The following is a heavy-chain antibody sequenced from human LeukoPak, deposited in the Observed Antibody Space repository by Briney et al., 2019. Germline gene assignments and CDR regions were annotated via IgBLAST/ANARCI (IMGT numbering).Heavy chain of an antibody. V-gene: IGHV4-59*01. CDR2: IYYSGST. CDR3: ARAPDYYDFWSGYIAYAFDI. CDR1: GGSITSYY. D-gene: IGHD3-3*01. J-gene: IGHJ3*02. Sequence: SETLSLTCTVSGGSITSYYWSWIRQPPGKGLEWIGYIYYSGSTNYNPSLKSRVTISVDTSKNQFSLKLSSVTAADTAVYYCARAPDYYDFWSGYIAYAFDIWGQGTMVTVSS.